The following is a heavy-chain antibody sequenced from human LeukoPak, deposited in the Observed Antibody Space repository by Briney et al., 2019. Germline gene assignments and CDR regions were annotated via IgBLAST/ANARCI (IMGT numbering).Heavy chain of an antibody. J-gene: IGHJ6*03. CDR3: ARGGGAAMVMAPYYYYYMDV. CDR2: IIPIFGTA. CDR1: GGTFSSYA. V-gene: IGHV1-69*01. Sequence: SVKVSCKASGGTFSSYAISWVRQAPGQGLEWMGGIIPIFGTANYAQKFQGRVTITADESTSTAYMELSSLRSEDTAVYYCARGGGAAMVMAPYYYYYMDVWGKGTTVTISS. D-gene: IGHD5-18*01.